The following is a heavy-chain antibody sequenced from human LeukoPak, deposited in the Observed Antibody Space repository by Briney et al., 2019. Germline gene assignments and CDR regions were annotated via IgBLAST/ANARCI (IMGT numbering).Heavy chain of an antibody. CDR3: AKDSRDFWSGYPTPDY. J-gene: IGHJ4*02. CDR2: IWYDGSHT. D-gene: IGHD3-3*01. CDR1: GFTFSSYG. Sequence: GGSLRLSCAASGFTFSSYGMHWVRQVPGKGLEWVAFIWYDGSHTYYADSVKGRFTISRDNSKNTLYLQMNSLRAEDTAVYYCAKDSRDFWSGYPTPDYWGQGTLVTVSS. V-gene: IGHV3-30*02.